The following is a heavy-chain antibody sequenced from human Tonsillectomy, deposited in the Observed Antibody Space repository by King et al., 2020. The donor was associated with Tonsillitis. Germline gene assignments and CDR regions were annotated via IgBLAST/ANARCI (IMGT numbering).Heavy chain of an antibody. Sequence: VQLVESGGGVVQPGRSLRLSCAVSGFTFSSYGMHWVRQAPGKGLEWVAVISYDGSNKYYADSVKGRFTISRDNSKNTLYLQMNSLRAEDTAVYYCAKDDALVGARELDYWGQGTLVTVSS. V-gene: IGHV3-30*18. CDR2: ISYDGSNK. D-gene: IGHD1-26*01. J-gene: IGHJ4*02. CDR1: GFTFSSYG. CDR3: AKDDALVGARELDY.